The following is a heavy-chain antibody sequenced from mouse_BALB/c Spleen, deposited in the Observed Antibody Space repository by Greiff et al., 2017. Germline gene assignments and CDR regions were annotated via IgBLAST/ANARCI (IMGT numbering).Heavy chain of an antibody. D-gene: IGHD2-1*01. V-gene: IGHV3-2*02. Sequence: VQLQQSGPGLVKPSQSLSLTCTVTGYSITSDYAWNWIRQFPGNKLEWMGYISYSGSTSYNPSLKSRISITRDTSKNQFFLQLNSVTTEDTATYYCARRGNGGMDYWGQGTSVTVSS. CDR2: ISYSGST. CDR1: GYSITSDYA. J-gene: IGHJ4*01. CDR3: ARRGNGGMDY.